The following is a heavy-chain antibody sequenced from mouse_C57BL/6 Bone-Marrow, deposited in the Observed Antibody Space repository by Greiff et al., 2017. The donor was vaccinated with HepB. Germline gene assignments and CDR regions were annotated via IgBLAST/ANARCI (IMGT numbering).Heavy chain of an antibody. CDR1: GYTFTSYW. J-gene: IGHJ4*01. CDR2: IDPSDSYT. V-gene: IGHV1-69*01. D-gene: IGHD1-1*01. Sequence: QVQLQQSGAELVMPGASVKLSCKASGYTFTSYWMHWVKQRPGQGLEWIGEIDPSDSYTNYNQKFKGKSTLTVDKSSSTAYMQLSSLTSEDSAVYYCARTCIYYYGSSYEKNAMDYWGQGTSVTVSS. CDR3: ARTCIYYYGSSYEKNAMDY.